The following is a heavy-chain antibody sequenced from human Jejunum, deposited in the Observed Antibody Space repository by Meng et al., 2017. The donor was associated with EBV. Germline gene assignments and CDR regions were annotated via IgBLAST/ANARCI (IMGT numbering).Heavy chain of an antibody. CDR1: GGSISTDNW. D-gene: IGHD5-24*01. CDR3: ARDRGVEDY. V-gene: IGHV4-4*02. J-gene: IGHJ4*02. CDR2: IHHSGST. Sequence: QLQLQDAHPGLVKPAMTQSLNSGVSGGSISTDNWWSWVRQPPGKGLEYIGEIHHSGSTKYNPSLKSRDTISVDKSNNHFSLKLSSVTVADTAVYYCARDRGVEDYWGQGTLVTVSS.